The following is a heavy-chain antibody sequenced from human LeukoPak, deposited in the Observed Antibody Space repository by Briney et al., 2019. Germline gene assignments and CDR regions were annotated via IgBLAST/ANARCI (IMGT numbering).Heavy chain of an antibody. CDR1: GGSISSSNYY. Sequence: SETLSLTCTVSGGSISSSNYYWGWIRQPPGMGLEWIGSIYYSGSTYYNPSPKSRVTVSVDTSKNQFCLKLSFVTAADTAVYYCARQTVDHILDLWGQGTLVTVSS. D-gene: IGHD4-11*01. V-gene: IGHV4-39*07. J-gene: IGHJ5*02. CDR2: IYYSGST. CDR3: ARQTVDHILDL.